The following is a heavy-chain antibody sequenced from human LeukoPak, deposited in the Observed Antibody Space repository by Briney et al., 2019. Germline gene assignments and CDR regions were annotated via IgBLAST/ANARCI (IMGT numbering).Heavy chain of an antibody. J-gene: IGHJ3*02. Sequence: ASVKVSCKASGYTFTSYYMHWVRQAPGQGLEWMGIINPSGGSTSYAQKFQGRVTMTRDTSTSTVYMELNSLRAEDTAVYYCAKDLSDSSGYSYDAFDIWGQGTMVTVSS. CDR1: GYTFTSYY. CDR2: INPSGGST. CDR3: AKDLSDSSGYSYDAFDI. D-gene: IGHD3-22*01. V-gene: IGHV1-46*01.